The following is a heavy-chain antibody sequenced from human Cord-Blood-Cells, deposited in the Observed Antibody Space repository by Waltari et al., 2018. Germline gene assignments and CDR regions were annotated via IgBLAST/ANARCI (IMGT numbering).Heavy chain of an antibody. CDR3: ARADYYYDSSGYYFDY. Sequence: EVQLVQSGAEVKKPGESLKISCKGSGYSFTSYWIGWVRQVPGKGLEWMGIIYPGDSDTRYSPSFQGQVTISADKSISTAYLQWSSLKASDTAMYYCARADYYYDSSGYYFDYWGQGTLVTVSS. J-gene: IGHJ4*02. CDR2: IYPGDSDT. CDR1: GYSFTSYW. D-gene: IGHD3-22*01. V-gene: IGHV5-51*01.